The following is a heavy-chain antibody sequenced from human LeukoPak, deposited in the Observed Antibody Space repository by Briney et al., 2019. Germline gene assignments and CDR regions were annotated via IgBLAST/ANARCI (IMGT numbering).Heavy chain of an antibody. CDR2: IWYDGSNK. CDR3: AKDEQDNSGSYLLSLYYFDY. D-gene: IGHD3-10*01. CDR1: GFTFSSYG. V-gene: IGHV3-33*06. J-gene: IGHJ4*02. Sequence: PAGSLRLSCAASGFTFSSYGMHWVRQAPGKGLEWVAVIWYDGSNKYYADTVKGRFTISRDNSKNTLYLQMNSLRAEDTAVYYCAKDEQDNSGSYLLSLYYFDYWGQGTLVTVSS.